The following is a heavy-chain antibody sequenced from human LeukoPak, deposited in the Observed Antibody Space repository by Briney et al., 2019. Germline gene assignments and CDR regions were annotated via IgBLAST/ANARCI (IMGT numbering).Heavy chain of an antibody. CDR1: GFTFSSYE. V-gene: IGHV3-48*03. Sequence: PGGSLRLSCAASGFTFSSYEMNWVRQAPGKGLEWVSYISSSGSTIYYADSVKGRFTISRDNAKNSLYLQMNSLRAEDTAVYYCASRFYGDYTFEAGDYWGQGTLVTVSS. J-gene: IGHJ4*02. CDR3: ASRFYGDYTFEAGDY. CDR2: ISSSGSTI. D-gene: IGHD4-17*01.